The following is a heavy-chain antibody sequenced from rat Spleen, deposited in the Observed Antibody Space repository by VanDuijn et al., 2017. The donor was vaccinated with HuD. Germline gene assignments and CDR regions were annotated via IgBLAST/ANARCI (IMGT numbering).Heavy chain of an antibody. CDR1: GFTFSTYG. Sequence: EVQLMESDGGLVQPGRSLKLSCAASGFTFSTYGMAWVRQAPKKGLEWVASISYEGSGTYYGDSVKGRFTISRDNAKRSLYLQMDSLRSEDTATYYCATSYFDYWGQGVMVTVSS. CDR3: ATSYFDY. V-gene: IGHV5-29*01. CDR2: ISYEGSGT. J-gene: IGHJ2*01.